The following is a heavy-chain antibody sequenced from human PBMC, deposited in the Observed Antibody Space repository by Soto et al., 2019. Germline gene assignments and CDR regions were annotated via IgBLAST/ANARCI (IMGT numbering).Heavy chain of an antibody. CDR3: ARETRGSITMVRGVTKTIDY. CDR2: ISAYNGNT. Sequence: QVQLVQSGAEVKKPGASVKVSCKASGYTFTSYGISWVRQAPGQGLEWMGWISAYNGNTNYAQKLQGRVTMTTDTSTSTAYMELRSLRSDDTAVYYCARETRGSITMVRGVTKTIDYWGQGTLVTVSS. CDR1: GYTFTSYG. D-gene: IGHD3-10*01. J-gene: IGHJ4*02. V-gene: IGHV1-18*01.